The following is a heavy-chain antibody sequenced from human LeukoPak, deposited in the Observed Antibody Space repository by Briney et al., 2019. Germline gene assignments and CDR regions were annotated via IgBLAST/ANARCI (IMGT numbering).Heavy chain of an antibody. D-gene: IGHD2-15*01. Sequence: GGSLRLSCAASGFTFSSYGMHWVRQAPGKGLEWVAVISYDGSNKYYADSVKGRFTISRDNSKNTLYLQMNSLRAEDTAVYYCAKMKLKVVVVAATLDYWGQGTLVTVSS. CDR1: GFTFSSYG. V-gene: IGHV3-30*18. J-gene: IGHJ4*02. CDR3: AKMKLKVVVVAATLDY. CDR2: ISYDGSNK.